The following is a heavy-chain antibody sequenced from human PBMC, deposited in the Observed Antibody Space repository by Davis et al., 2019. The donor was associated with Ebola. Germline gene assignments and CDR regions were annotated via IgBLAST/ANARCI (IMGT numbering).Heavy chain of an antibody. V-gene: IGHV3-23*01. Sequence: GESLKISCAASGFTFSSYAMSWVRQAPGKGLEWVSAISGSGGSTYYADSVKGRFTISRDNAKNSLYLQMNSLRAEDTAVYYCARDSDGDYSVYYYGMDVWGQGTTVTVSS. CDR3: ARDSDGDYSVYYYGMDV. CDR2: ISGSGGST. J-gene: IGHJ6*02. CDR1: GFTFSSYA. D-gene: IGHD4-17*01.